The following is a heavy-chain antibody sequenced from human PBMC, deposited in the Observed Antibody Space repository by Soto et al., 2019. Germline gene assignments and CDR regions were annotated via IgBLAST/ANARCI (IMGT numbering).Heavy chain of an antibody. CDR3: VKAVYSSYYYYGMDV. CDR2: ISSNGGST. J-gene: IGHJ6*02. CDR1: GFTFSSYA. Sequence: GGSLRLSCSASGFTFSSYAMHWVRQAPGKGLEYVSAISSNGGSTYYADSVKGRFTISRDNSKNTLYLQMSSLRAEDTAVYYCVKAVYSSYYYYGMDVWGQGTTVTVSS. V-gene: IGHV3-64D*08. D-gene: IGHD6-19*01.